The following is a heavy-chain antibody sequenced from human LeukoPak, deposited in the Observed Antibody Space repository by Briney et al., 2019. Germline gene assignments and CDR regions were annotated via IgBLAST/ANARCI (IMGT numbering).Heavy chain of an antibody. CDR3: VAYEGYGDYRWGY. J-gene: IGHJ4*02. D-gene: IGHD4-17*01. CDR2: IGTAGDT. Sequence: GGSLRLSCAASGFTFSSYDMHWVRHATGKGLEWVSAIGTAGDTYYPGSVKGRFTISRENAKNSLYLQMNSLRAGDTAVYYCVAYEGYGDYRWGYWGQGTLVTVSS. CDR1: GFTFSSYD. V-gene: IGHV3-13*01.